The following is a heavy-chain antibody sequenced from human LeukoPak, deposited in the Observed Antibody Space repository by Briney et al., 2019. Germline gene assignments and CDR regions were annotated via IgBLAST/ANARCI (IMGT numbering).Heavy chain of an antibody. Sequence: VGSLRLSCAASGFTFSSYAMHWVRQAPGKGLEWVAVISYDGGNKYYAGSVKGRFTISRDTSKNKLYLQMNSVRAEDTAVYYCAREGDTFGSGPLDYWGQGTLVTVSS. CDR3: AREGDTFGSGPLDY. J-gene: IGHJ4*02. CDR2: ISYDGGNK. V-gene: IGHV3-30*04. CDR1: GFTFSSYA. D-gene: IGHD6-19*01.